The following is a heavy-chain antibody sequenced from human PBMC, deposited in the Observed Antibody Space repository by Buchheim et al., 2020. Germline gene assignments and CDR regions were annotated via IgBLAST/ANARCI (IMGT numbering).Heavy chain of an antibody. CDR3: ARVPWGSSSWYGYYYYYYMDV. Sequence: QVQLVQSGAEVKKPGSSVKVSCKASGGTFSSYAISWVRQAPGQGLEWMGGIIPIFGTANYAQKFQGRVTITADKSPSTAYMELSSLRSEDTAVYYCARVPWGSSSWYGYYYYYYMDVWGKGTT. CDR2: IIPIFGTA. CDR1: GGTFSSYA. V-gene: IGHV1-69*06. J-gene: IGHJ6*03. D-gene: IGHD6-13*01.